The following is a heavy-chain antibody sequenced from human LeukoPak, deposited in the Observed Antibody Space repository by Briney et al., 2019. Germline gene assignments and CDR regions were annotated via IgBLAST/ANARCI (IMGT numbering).Heavy chain of an antibody. J-gene: IGHJ4*02. CDR3: ARSLQLWFGSRE. Sequence: GESLQISCKGSGNTFTNYWIGWVRQLPGKGLECMGIIYPGDSDTRYSPSFQGQVTISADKSISTAYLQWSSLKASDTAMYYCARSLQLWFGSREWGQGTLVTVSS. CDR2: IYPGDSDT. D-gene: IGHD3-10*01. CDR1: GNTFTNYW. V-gene: IGHV5-51*01.